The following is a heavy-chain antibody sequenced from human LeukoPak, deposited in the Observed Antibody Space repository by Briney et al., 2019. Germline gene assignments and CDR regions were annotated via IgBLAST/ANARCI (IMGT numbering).Heavy chain of an antibody. CDR1: GYTFTGYY. D-gene: IGHD5-24*01. CDR2: INPNSGGT. V-gene: IGHV1-2*06. Sequence: ASVKVSCKASGYTFTGYYMHWVRQAPGQGLEWMGRINPNSGGTNYAQKFQGRVTMTRDTSISTAYMELSRLRSGDTAVYYCARDEGQMATLSTGAFDIWGQGTMVTVSS. J-gene: IGHJ3*02. CDR3: ARDEGQMATLSTGAFDI.